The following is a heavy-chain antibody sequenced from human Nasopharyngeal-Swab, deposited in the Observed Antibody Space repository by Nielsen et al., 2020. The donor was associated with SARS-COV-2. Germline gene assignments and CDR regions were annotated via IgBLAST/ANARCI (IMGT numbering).Heavy chain of an antibody. CDR3: ARDRAYYYDSSGYYSDAFDI. CDR1: GFTFSSYA. Sequence: GESLKISCAASGFTFSSYAVHWVRQAPGKGLEWVAVISYDGSNKYYADSVKGRFTISRDNSKNTLYLQMNSLRAEDTAVYYCARDRAYYYDSSGYYSDAFDIWGQGTMVTVSS. J-gene: IGHJ3*02. CDR2: ISYDGSNK. V-gene: IGHV3-30-3*01. D-gene: IGHD3-22*01.